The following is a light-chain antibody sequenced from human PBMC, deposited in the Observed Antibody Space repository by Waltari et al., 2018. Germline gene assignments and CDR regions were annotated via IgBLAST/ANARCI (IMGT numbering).Light chain of an antibody. CDR3: SSRNGRANQVV. V-gene: IGLV3-19*01. J-gene: IGLJ3*02. Sequence: SSELTQDPGVSVALGQTIRFTCQGDSLRTSYASWYQLKPGQAPVLVIYGKDKWPSGIPDRISGYSSGTTSSLTITGAQAEDEADYYCSSRNGRANQVVFAGGTKVTVL. CDR1: SLRTSY. CDR2: GKD.